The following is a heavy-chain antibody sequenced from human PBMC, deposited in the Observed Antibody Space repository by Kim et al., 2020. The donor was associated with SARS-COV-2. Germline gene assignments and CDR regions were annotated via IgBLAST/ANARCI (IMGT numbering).Heavy chain of an antibody. CDR2: IRNKANGYAT. J-gene: IGHJ4*02. CDR3: TRRKETPGYYFDL. V-gene: IGHV3-72*01. D-gene: IGHD3-9*01. CDR1: GFTFPDHY. Sequence: GGSLRLSCATSGFTFPDHYMGWVRQAPGKGLEWVGRIRNKANGYATQYAAPVKGRFNIARDDSKSSLYLQMNSLNIEDTAIYYCTRRKETPGYYFDLWGLGTLVTVSS.